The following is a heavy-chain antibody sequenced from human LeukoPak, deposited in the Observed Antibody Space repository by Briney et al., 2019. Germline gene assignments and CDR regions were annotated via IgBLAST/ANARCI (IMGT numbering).Heavy chain of an antibody. J-gene: IGHJ3*02. D-gene: IGHD2-8*01. Sequence: KPSETLSLTCTVSGGSISSYYWSWIRQPPGKGLEWIGYIYYSGSTNYNPSLKSRVTISVDTPKNQFSLKLSSVTAADTAVYYCARLYDAFDIWGQGTMVTVSS. V-gene: IGHV4-59*08. CDR2: IYYSGST. CDR3: ARLYDAFDI. CDR1: GGSISSYY.